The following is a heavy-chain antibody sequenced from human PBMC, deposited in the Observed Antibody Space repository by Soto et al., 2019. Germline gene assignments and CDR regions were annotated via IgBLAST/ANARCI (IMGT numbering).Heavy chain of an antibody. V-gene: IGHV1-8*01. CDR3: ARGINYYDAGDDAFDN. CDR2: MNPNSGNT. Sequence: QVQLVQSGAEVKKPGASVKVSCKASGYTFTSYDINWVRQATGQGLEWMGWMNPNSGNTGYAQKLQGRVTMPRHTSISTAYMEPSSLSSEDTAVYYCARGINYYDAGDDAFDNWGQGTMVTVSS. CDR1: GYTFTSYD. D-gene: IGHD3-10*01. J-gene: IGHJ3*02.